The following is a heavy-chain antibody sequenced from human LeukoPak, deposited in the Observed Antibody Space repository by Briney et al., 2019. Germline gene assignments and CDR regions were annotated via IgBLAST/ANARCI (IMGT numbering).Heavy chain of an antibody. CDR1: GFTFSSYA. Sequence: GGSLRLSCAASGFTFSSYAMSWVRQAPGKGLEWVSAISGSGGSTYYADSVKGRFTISRDNPKNTLYLQMNSLRAEDTAVYYCAKDPRGGYYDSSGYYYFDYWGQGTLVTVSS. V-gene: IGHV3-23*01. CDR2: ISGSGGST. D-gene: IGHD3-22*01. J-gene: IGHJ4*02. CDR3: AKDPRGGYYDSSGYYYFDY.